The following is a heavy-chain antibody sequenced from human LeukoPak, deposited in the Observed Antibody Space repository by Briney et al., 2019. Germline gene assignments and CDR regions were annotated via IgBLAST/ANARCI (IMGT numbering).Heavy chain of an antibody. D-gene: IGHD3-10*01. V-gene: IGHV4-38-2*02. Sequence: SETLSLTCTVSGYSITSGYYWGWIRQPPGKGLEWIGSSYHSGSTFYNPSLKSRVTVSVDTSKNQFSLKLSSVTAADTAVYYCARDQDYYGSGSYGPDYWGQGTLVTVSS. CDR1: GYSITSGYY. CDR2: SYHSGST. CDR3: ARDQDYYGSGSYGPDY. J-gene: IGHJ4*02.